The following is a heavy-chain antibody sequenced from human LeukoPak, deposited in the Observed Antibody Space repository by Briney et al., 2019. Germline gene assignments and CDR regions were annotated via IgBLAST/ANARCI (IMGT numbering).Heavy chain of an antibody. J-gene: IGHJ6*03. V-gene: IGHV3-23*01. D-gene: IGHD5-18*01. Sequence: GGSLRLSCAASGFTFSSYAMSWVRQAPGKGLEGVSAISGSGGSTYYADSVKGRFTISRDNSKNTLYLQMNSLRAEDTAVYYCAKEGLWSYYYYYYMDVWGKGTTVTVSS. CDR1: GFTFSSYA. CDR2: ISGSGGST. CDR3: AKEGLWSYYYYYYMDV.